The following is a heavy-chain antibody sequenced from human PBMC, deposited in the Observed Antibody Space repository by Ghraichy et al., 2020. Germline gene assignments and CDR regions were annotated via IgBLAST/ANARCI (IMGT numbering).Heavy chain of an antibody. Sequence: LSLTCAVSGFTVSNNYMNLVRQAPGKGLEWVSTIHSGVATYYADSVKGRFTISRDNSKNTLYLQMNSLRVEDTAVYYCARGLEYNWNDLGYWGQGTLVTVSS. CDR2: IHSGVAT. D-gene: IGHD1-20*01. J-gene: IGHJ4*02. V-gene: IGHV3-53*01. CDR3: ARGLEYNWNDLGY. CDR1: GFTVSNNY.